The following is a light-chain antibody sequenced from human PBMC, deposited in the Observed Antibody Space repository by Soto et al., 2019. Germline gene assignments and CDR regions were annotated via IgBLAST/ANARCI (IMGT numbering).Light chain of an antibody. J-gene: IGKJ1*01. V-gene: IGKV1-17*01. Sequence: DIQMTQSPSSLSASVGERVTITCRASQDIGDDLGWYQQKPGKAPQRLIFGASSLQSGVPSRFSGSGSGTEFSLTISSLQPEDFATYYCLQHTTFPWTFGQGTKVEVK. CDR1: QDIGDD. CDR3: LQHTTFPWT. CDR2: GAS.